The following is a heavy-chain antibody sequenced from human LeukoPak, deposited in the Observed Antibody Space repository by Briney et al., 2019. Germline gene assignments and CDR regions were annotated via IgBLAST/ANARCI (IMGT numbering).Heavy chain of an antibody. CDR2: IYSGGST. D-gene: IGHD5-24*01. Sequence: GGSLKLSCAASGFTVSSNYMSWVRQAPGKGLEWVSVIYSGGSTYYADSVKGRFTISRDNSKNTLYLQMNSLRAEDTAVYYCARSGGYKYFDYWGQGTLVTVSS. CDR3: ARSGGYKYFDY. V-gene: IGHV3-66*01. CDR1: GFTVSSNY. J-gene: IGHJ4*02.